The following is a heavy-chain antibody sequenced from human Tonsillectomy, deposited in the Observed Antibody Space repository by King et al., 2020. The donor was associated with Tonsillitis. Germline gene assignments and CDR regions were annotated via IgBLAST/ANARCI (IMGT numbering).Heavy chain of an antibody. V-gene: IGHV4-39*07. D-gene: IGHD2-15*01. J-gene: IGHJ4*02. Sequence: QLQLQESGPGLVKPSETLSLTCTVSGGSISSSLYYWGWIRQPPGKGLEWVGTIYETGTTYYNPSLKSRFTISVDTSKNQFYLKLASVTAADTAVYYCTTSKGGQGHGYWGAGTLVTVSS. CDR3: TTSKGGQGHGY. CDR2: IYETGTT. CDR1: GGSISSSLYY.